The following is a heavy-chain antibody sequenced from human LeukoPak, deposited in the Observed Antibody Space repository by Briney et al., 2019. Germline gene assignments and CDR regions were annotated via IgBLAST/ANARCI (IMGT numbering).Heavy chain of an antibody. J-gene: IGHJ6*03. Sequence: GESLQISCKGSGSTFTSYWIGWVRPLPGKGLEWMGIIYPGDSDTRYSPSFQGQVTISADKSISTAYLQWSSLKASDTAMYYCARSGLGGYSYGKGYMDVWGKGTTVTVSS. V-gene: IGHV5-51*01. CDR2: IYPGDSDT. D-gene: IGHD5-18*01. CDR1: GSTFTSYW. CDR3: ARSGLGGYSYGKGYMDV.